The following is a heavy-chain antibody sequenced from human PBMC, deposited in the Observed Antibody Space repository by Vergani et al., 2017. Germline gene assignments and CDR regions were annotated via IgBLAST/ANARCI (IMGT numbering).Heavy chain of an antibody. D-gene: IGHD3-9*01. CDR2: VYWNDDE. J-gene: IGHJ3*01. Sequence: QITLRESGPTLVKPTQTLTLTCTFSGFSLTTGGEGVGWTRQPPGRALEWLAFVYWNDDERYSPSLKSRVTITKDTSKNEVILTMATMDPVDTATYYCVHRLGYFDWDGAFDVWGPGTMVTVSS. V-gene: IGHV2-5*01. CDR1: GFSLTTGGEG. CDR3: VHRLGYFDWDGAFDV.